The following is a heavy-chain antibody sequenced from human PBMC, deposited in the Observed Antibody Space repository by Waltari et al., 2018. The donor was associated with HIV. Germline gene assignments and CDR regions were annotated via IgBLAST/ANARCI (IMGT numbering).Heavy chain of an antibody. V-gene: IGHV3-30-3*01. CDR2: ISYEGSNK. CDR3: ARGGGYSSSYYFDY. Sequence: QVQLVESGGGVVQPGRSLRLSCAASGFTFSSYAMHWVRQAPGKGLEWVVVISYEGSNKYYADSVKGRFTISRDNSKNTLYLQMNSLRAEDTAVYYCARGGGYSSSYYFDYWGQGTLVTVSS. J-gene: IGHJ4*02. CDR1: GFTFSSYA. D-gene: IGHD5-12*01.